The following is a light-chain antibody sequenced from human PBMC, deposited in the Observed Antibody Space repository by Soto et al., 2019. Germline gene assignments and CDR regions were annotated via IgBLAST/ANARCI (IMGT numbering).Light chain of an antibody. V-gene: IGLV4-69*01. CDR2: LNSDGSH. CDR3: QTWGTGIVV. Sequence: QPVPTQSPSASAYLGASVKPTCTLSRGHSNYAIAWHQQQSEKGPRYLMKLNSDGSHSKGDGIPDRFSGSSSGAERYLTISSLQSEDESDYDCQTWGTGIVVFGGGTKLTVL. CDR1: RGHSNYA. J-gene: IGLJ2*01.